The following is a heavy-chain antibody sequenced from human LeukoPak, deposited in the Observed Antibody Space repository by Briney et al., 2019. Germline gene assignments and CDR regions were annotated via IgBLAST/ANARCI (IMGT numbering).Heavy chain of an antibody. D-gene: IGHD6-13*01. J-gene: IGHJ3*02. Sequence: ASVKVSCKASGYTFTGYYMHWVRQAPGQGLEWMGRINPNSGSTNYAQKFQGRVTMTRDTSISTACMELSRLRSDDTAVYYCARAAAGTMGAFDIWGQGTMVTVSS. CDR1: GYTFTGYY. CDR2: INPNSGST. V-gene: IGHV1-2*06. CDR3: ARAAAGTMGAFDI.